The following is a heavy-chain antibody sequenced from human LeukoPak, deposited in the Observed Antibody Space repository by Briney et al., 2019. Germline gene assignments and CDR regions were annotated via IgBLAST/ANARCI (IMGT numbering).Heavy chain of an antibody. CDR2: ISTYNGNT. V-gene: IGHV1-18*01. CDR1: GYTFSNFA. Sequence: GASVKVSCKTSGYTFSNFAISWVRQAPGQGLEWMGWISTYNGNTNYAQKLQGRVAMTTDTSTSTAYMELRSLRSDDTAVYYCARDCDRSGYCCYWGQGTLVTVSS. CDR3: ARDCDRSGYCCY. J-gene: IGHJ4*02. D-gene: IGHD3-22*01.